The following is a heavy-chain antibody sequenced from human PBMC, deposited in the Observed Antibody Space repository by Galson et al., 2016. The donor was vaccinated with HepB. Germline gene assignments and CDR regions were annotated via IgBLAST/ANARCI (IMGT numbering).Heavy chain of an antibody. J-gene: IGHJ4*02. V-gene: IGHV3-21*01. D-gene: IGHD3-3*01. CDR3: AKDSILDD. CDR1: GFTFSHYT. CDR2: ISISSNFI. Sequence: SLRLSCAASGFTFSHYTMNWVRQPPGKGLESVSSISISSNFIHYADSVKGRFTISRDNAKNSLFLQMSSLRAEDTAIYYCAKDSILDDWGPGTLVAVSS.